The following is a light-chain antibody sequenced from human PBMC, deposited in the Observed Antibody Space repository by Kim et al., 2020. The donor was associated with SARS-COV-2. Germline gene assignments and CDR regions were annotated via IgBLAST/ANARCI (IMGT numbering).Light chain of an antibody. CDR2: EDI. V-gene: IGLV3-1*01. Sequence: SVFTGQTASISCSGNKCGEKDVCWYQQRPGQSPVLVVYEDIKRPSGIPERFSGSNSGNKATLTIRGTQAIDEADYYCQVWDITTAVFGGGTQLTVL. CDR3: QVWDITTAV. CDR1: KCGEKD. J-gene: IGLJ2*01.